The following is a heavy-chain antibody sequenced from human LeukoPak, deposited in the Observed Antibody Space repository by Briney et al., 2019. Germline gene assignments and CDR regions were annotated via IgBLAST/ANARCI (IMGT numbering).Heavy chain of an antibody. CDR3: ARDREYSYGYDY. CDR2: ISYDGSNK. CDR1: GFTFSTYA. J-gene: IGHJ4*02. D-gene: IGHD5-18*01. Sequence: GRSLRLSCAASGFTFSTYAMHWVRQAPGKGLEWVALISYDGSNKYYADSVKGRFTISRDNSKNTLYLQMNSLRAEDTAVYYCARDREYSYGYDYWGQGTLVTVSS. V-gene: IGHV3-30*04.